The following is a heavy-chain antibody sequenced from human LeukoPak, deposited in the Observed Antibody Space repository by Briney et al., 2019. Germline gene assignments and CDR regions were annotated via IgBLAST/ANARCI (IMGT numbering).Heavy chain of an antibody. D-gene: IGHD3-22*01. CDR2: INHSGST. CDR3: ARMGAADYDSSGYLGY. J-gene: IGHJ4*02. CDR1: GGSFSGYY. Sequence: PSETLSLTCAVYGGSFSGYYWSWIRQPPGKGLEWIGEINHSGSTNYNPSLKSRVTISVDTSKNQFSLKLSSVTAADTAVYYCARMGAADYDSSGYLGYWGQGTLVTVSS. V-gene: IGHV4-34*01.